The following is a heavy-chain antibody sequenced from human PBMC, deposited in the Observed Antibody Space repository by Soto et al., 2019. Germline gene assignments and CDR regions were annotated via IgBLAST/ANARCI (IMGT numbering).Heavy chain of an antibody. Sequence: PGGSLRLSCAASGFTFSSYSMNWVRQAPGKGLEWVSSISSSSSYIYYADSVKGRFTISRDNAKNSLYLQMNSLRAEDTAVYYCASGVDYDFWSGYIKDYYGMDVWGQGTTVTVSS. CDR2: ISSSSSYI. CDR3: ASGVDYDFWSGYIKDYYGMDV. V-gene: IGHV3-21*01. CDR1: GFTFSSYS. D-gene: IGHD3-3*01. J-gene: IGHJ6*02.